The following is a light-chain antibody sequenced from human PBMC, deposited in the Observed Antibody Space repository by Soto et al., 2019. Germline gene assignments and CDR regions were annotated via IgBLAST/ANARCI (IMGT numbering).Light chain of an antibody. CDR1: QTISRNY. CDR3: QQRSNWIT. Sequence: IVLTQSPGTLSVSPGERVTLSCRASQTISRNYLAWYLHTPGQAPRLLIHGASNRATGIPDRLSGSGSGTDFTLTISSIEPEDFAVYYCQQRSNWITFGQGTRLEIK. V-gene: IGKV3D-20*02. J-gene: IGKJ5*01. CDR2: GAS.